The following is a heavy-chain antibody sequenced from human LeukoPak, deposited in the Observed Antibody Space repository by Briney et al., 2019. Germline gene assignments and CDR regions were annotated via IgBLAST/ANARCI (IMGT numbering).Heavy chain of an antibody. Sequence: SETLSLTCTVSGDSIRSYYWSWIRQPPGKGLEWIGYIYYSETANYNPSLKSRVTISVDTSKNQFSLKLSSVTAADTAVYYCARGGGSSSWYRSRYFDYWGQGTLVTVSS. CDR1: GDSIRSYY. J-gene: IGHJ4*02. V-gene: IGHV4-59*12. D-gene: IGHD6-13*01. CDR3: ARGGGSSSWYRSRYFDY. CDR2: IYYSETA.